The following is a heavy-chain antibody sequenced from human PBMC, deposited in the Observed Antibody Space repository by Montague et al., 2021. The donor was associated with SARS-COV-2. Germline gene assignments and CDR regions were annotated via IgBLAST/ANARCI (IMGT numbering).Heavy chain of an antibody. CDR1: GDSISHSSYY. D-gene: IGHD6-19*01. Sequence: SETLSLTCTVSGDSISHSSYYWGWLRQPPGKGLEWIGSIYYSGSTYYNPPLKSRVTISVDTSKNQVSLKLNSVTAADTAVYYCARVRQWLVPFDYWGQGTLVTVSS. V-gene: IGHV4-39*07. J-gene: IGHJ4*02. CDR2: IYYSGST. CDR3: ARVRQWLVPFDY.